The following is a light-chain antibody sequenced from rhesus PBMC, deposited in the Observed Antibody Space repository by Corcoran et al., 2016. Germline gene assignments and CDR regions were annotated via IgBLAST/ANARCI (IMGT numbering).Light chain of an antibody. CDR3: QQYANSQLT. CDR1: QGINND. CDR2: YAS. J-gene: IGKJ4*01. V-gene: IGKV1-66*01. Sequence: DIQMTQSPSSLSASVGDRVTIICRASQGINNDLSWYQQKPGKAPKHLIYYASSLEKGVQSRFSRSRSGTDYKLTIRSLQPEDFGTYYCQQYANSQLTFGGGTKVEL.